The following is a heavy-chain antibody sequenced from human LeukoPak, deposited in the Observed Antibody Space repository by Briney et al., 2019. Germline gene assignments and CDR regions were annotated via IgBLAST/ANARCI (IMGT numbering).Heavy chain of an antibody. D-gene: IGHD3-22*01. CDR1: GYTFTSYD. CDR2: MNPNSGNT. J-gene: IGHJ4*02. CDR3: ARGAGPTTSPNYYDSSGYYLWYFDY. V-gene: IGHV1-8*01. Sequence: ASVKVSCKASGYTFTSYDINWVRQATGQGLEWMGWMNPNSGNTGYAQKFQGRVTMTRNTSISTAYMELSSLRSEDTAVYYRARGAGPTTSPNYYDSSGYYLWYFDYWGQGTLVTVSS.